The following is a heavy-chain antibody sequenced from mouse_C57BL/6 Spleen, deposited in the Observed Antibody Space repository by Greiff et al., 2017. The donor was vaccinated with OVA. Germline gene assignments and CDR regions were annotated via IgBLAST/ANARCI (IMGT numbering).Heavy chain of an antibody. D-gene: IGHD4-1*02. V-gene: IGHV5-9-1*02. CDR1: GFTFSSYA. CDR2: ISSGGDYI. CDR3: TRDQLGRKYYDV. J-gene: IGHJ1*03. Sequence: EVKLVESGEGLVKPGGSLKLSCAASGFTFSSYAMSWVRQTPEKRLEWVAYISSGGDYIYYADTVKGRFTISRGNARNTLYLQMSSLKSEDTAMYYCTRDQLGRKYYDVWGTGTTVTVSS.